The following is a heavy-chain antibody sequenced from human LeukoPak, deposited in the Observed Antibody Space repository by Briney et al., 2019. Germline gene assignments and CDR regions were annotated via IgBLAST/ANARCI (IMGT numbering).Heavy chain of an antibody. CDR2: ISSGSSAI. CDR1: GFTFSGSG. V-gene: IGHV3-21*01. CDR3: ARDQRDIVVVVAATPPTNFDY. Sequence: GGSLRLSCAASGFTFSGSGMHWVRQAPGKGLEWVSIISSGSSAIFSADALKGRFTISRDDAKNLLYLDMNSLRAEDTAVYYCARDQRDIVVVVAATPPTNFDYWGQGTLVTVSS. J-gene: IGHJ4*02. D-gene: IGHD2-15*01.